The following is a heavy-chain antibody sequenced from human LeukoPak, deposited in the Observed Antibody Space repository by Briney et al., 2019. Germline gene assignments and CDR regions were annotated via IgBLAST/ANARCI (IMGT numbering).Heavy chain of an antibody. CDR1: GGSFSSGSYY. D-gene: IGHD3-22*01. V-gene: IGHV4-61*01. Sequence: SETLSLTCTVSGGSFSSGSYYWSWIRQPPGKGLEWIGYIYYSGSTNYNPSLKSRVTISVDTSKNQFSLKLSSVTAADTAVYYCVARAYYDSSGSNAFDIWGQGTMVTVSS. J-gene: IGHJ3*02. CDR3: VARAYYDSSGSNAFDI. CDR2: IYYSGST.